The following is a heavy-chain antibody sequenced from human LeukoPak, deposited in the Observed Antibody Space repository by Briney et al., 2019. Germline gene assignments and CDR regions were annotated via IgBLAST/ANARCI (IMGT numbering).Heavy chain of an antibody. Sequence: SETLSLTCTVSDYSIISDYYWGWIRQPPQKGLEWIGGIHHSGTTSYNPSLKSRVTISVDTSKNQLSLNLRSVTATDTAVYYCARAGPHNRLAVAGYFDLCGRGTLVTVSS. CDR1: DYSIISDYY. CDR3: ARAGPHNRLAVAGYFDL. J-gene: IGHJ4*02. D-gene: IGHD6-19*01. CDR2: IHHSGTT. V-gene: IGHV4-38-2*02.